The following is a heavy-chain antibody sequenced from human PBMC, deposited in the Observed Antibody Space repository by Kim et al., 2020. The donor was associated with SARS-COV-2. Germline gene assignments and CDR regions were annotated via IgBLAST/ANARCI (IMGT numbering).Heavy chain of an antibody. V-gene: IGHV3-74*01. CDR3: ARDRDYYGSGSNYL. Sequence: DSGKGRFTISRDNAKNTLYLQMNSLRADDTAVYYCARDRDYYGSGSNYLWGQGTLVTVSS. D-gene: IGHD3-10*01. J-gene: IGHJ4*02.